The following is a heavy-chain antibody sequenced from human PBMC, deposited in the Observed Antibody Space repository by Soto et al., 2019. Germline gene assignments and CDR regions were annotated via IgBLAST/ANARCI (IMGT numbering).Heavy chain of an antibody. CDR2: ISYDGSNK. D-gene: IGHD6-13*01. Sequence: QVQLVESGGGVVQPGRSLRLSCAASGFTFSSYGMHWVRQAPGKGLEWVAVISYDGSNKCYADSVKGRFTISRDNSKNTLYLQMNSLRAEDTAVYYCAKTPASSIAAAVFFDYWGQGTLVTVSS. V-gene: IGHV3-30*18. CDR3: AKTPASSIAAAVFFDY. J-gene: IGHJ4*02. CDR1: GFTFSSYG.